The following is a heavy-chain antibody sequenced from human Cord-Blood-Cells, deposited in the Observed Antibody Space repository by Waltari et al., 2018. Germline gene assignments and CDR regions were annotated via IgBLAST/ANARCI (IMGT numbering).Heavy chain of an antibody. J-gene: IGHJ4*02. D-gene: IGHD6-6*01. CDR1: GFTFSSHA. CDR3: AKVKRQLVHY. CDR2: ISGSGGST. Sequence: EVQLLESGGGLVQPGGSLRLSCAASGFTFSSHAIRRVRQAPGKGLEWVSAISGSGGSTYYADSVKGRFTISRDNSKNTLYLQMNSLRAEDTAVYYCAKVKRQLVHYWGQGTLVTVSS. V-gene: IGHV3-23*01.